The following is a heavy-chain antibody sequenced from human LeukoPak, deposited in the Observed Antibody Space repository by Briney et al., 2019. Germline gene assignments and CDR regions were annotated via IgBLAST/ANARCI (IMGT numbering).Heavy chain of an antibody. CDR1: GFTFNNYA. D-gene: IGHD3-10*01. J-gene: IGHJ6*02. CDR2: ITSGGST. CDR3: AKDRARYGSGSYYNGYYYGMDV. Sequence: GGSLRLSCAPSGFTFNNYAMSWVRQAPGKGLEWVSAITSGGSTFYADSVKGRFTISRDNSKNTLYLQMNSLRAEDTAVYYCAKDRARYGSGSYYNGYYYGMDVWGQGTTVTVSS. V-gene: IGHV3-23*01.